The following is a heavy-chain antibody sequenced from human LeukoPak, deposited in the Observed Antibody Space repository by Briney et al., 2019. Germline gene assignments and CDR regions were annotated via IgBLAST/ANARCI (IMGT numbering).Heavy chain of an antibody. Sequence: GGSLRLSCAASGFTVSSYYMSWVRQAPGKGLEWVSIIYSGGSTYYADSVKGRFTISRDNSKNTLYLQMNSLRAADTAVYYCARDKGTSYLSSFDYWGQGTLVTVSS. CDR1: GFTVSSYY. J-gene: IGHJ4*02. V-gene: IGHV3-53*05. CDR2: IYSGGST. CDR3: ARDKGTSYLSSFDY. D-gene: IGHD6-6*01.